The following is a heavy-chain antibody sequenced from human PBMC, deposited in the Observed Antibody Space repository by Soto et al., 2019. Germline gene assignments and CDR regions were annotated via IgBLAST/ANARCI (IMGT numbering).Heavy chain of an antibody. J-gene: IGHJ2*01. D-gene: IGHD2-2*01. CDR1: GGTFSSYT. Sequence: QVQLVQSGDEVKKPGSSGKVSCKASGGTFSSYTIRWVRQAPGQGLAWKGRIIPLLGIANYAQKFQGRVTITADKSTSTAYMERSSLRSEDTAVYYWAREGVPAAMFRHPYWYFDLWVRGTLVTVSS. V-gene: IGHV1-69*08. CDR2: IIPLLGIA. CDR3: AREGVPAAMFRHPYWYFDL.